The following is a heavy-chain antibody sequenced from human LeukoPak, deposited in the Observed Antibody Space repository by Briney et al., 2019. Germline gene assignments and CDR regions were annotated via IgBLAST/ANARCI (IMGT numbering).Heavy chain of an antibody. CDR2: ISVYSGDT. CDR3: ARAPSFGDYGGDY. CDR1: GYNFTNYG. Sequence: ASVKVSCKASGYNFTNYGISWVRQAPGHGLEWMGWISVYSGDTNYAHKLQDRVTMTTDTSTSTAFMELRGLRSDDAAFYYCARAPSFGDYGGDYWGQGTLVTVSS. D-gene: IGHD4-17*01. J-gene: IGHJ4*02. V-gene: IGHV1-18*01.